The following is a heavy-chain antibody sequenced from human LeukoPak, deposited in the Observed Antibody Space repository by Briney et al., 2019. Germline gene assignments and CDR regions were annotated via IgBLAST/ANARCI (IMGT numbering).Heavy chain of an antibody. CDR1: GYTFTSYG. CDR3: ARATPTYCSGGSCYIAFDI. V-gene: IGHV1-18*01. D-gene: IGHD2-15*01. CDR2: ISAYNGNT. J-gene: IGHJ3*02. Sequence: ASVKVSCKASGYTFTSYGISWVRQAPGQGLEWMGWISAYNGNTNYAQKLQGRVTMTTDTSTSTAYMELSSLRSEDTAVYYCARATPTYCSGGSCYIAFDIWGQGTMVTVSS.